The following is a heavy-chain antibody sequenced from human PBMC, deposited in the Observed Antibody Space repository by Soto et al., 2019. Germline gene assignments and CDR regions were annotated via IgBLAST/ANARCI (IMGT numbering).Heavy chain of an antibody. V-gene: IGHV1-18*01. CDR2: ISAYNGNT. J-gene: IGHJ4*02. CDR1: GDTFASFG. CDR3: ARDQESITDRILQY. D-gene: IGHD3-10*01. Sequence: ASVKVSCKASGDTFASFGFSWVRQAPEQGLEWLGWISAYNGNTHYAQKVRDRVTLTTDTSTNTAYMELRSLTSDDTAVYYCARDQESITDRILQYWGQGTRVTVSS.